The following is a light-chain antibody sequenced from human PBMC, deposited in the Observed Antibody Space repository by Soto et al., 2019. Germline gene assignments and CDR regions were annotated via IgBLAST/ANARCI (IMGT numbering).Light chain of an antibody. CDR3: QQYGSSPLMYT. Sequence: EIVLTQSPGTLSLSPGERATLSCRASQSVSSTYLAWYQHKPGQAPRLLIYGASSRATGIPARFSGSGSGTDFTLTISRLEPEDFAVYYCQQYGSSPLMYTFGQGTKLEIK. CDR2: GAS. V-gene: IGKV3-20*01. CDR1: QSVSSTY. J-gene: IGKJ2*01.